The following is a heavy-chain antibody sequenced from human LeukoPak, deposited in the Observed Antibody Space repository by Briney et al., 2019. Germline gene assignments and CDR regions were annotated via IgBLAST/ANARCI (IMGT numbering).Heavy chain of an antibody. Sequence: LAGGSLRLSCAASGFIFSSYVMGWVRQAPGKGLEWVSSISVGGGDTFASDSVKGRFTITRENSKNTLYLQMTGLRVEDTAVYFCAKLNLGEMAYFDSWGQGTLVTVSS. CDR1: GFIFSSYV. V-gene: IGHV3-23*01. D-gene: IGHD3-16*01. J-gene: IGHJ4*02. CDR2: ISVGGGDT. CDR3: AKLNLGEMAYFDS.